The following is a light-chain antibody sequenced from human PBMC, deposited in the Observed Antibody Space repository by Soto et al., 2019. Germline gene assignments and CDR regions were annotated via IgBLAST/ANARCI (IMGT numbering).Light chain of an antibody. CDR2: DAS. CDR3: QHRSNWPPWT. J-gene: IGKJ1*01. V-gene: IGKV3-11*01. CDR1: QSVSNY. Sequence: EIVLTQSPATLSLSPGERATLSCRASQSVSNYLAWYQQRPGQAPRLLIYDASNSATGIPARFSGSGSGTDFTLTISSLEPEDFAVYYCQHRSNWPPWTFGPGTKVEIK.